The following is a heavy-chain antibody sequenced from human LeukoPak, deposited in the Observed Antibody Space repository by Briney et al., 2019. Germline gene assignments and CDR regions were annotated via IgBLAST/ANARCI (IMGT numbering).Heavy chain of an antibody. J-gene: IGHJ4*02. CDR2: ISYDGNNK. V-gene: IGHV3-30-3*01. CDR1: GLTFTSYD. D-gene: IGHD3-9*01. CDR3: AKDLILTGYYTSPNFDY. Sequence: GRSLRLSCAASGLTFTSYDKHWVRQAPGKGLEWVAVISYDGNNKYYADSVKGRFTISRDNSKNTLYLQMNSLRAEDTAVYYCAKDLILTGYYTSPNFDYWGQGTLVTVSS.